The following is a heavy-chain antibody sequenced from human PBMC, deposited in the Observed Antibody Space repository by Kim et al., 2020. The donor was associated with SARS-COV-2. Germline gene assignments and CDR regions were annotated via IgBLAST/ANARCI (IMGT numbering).Heavy chain of an antibody. V-gene: IGHV1-2*06. J-gene: IGHJ4*02. CDR1: GYTFTGYY. Sequence: ASVKVSCKASGYTFTGYYMHWVRQAPGQGLEWMGRINPNSGGTNYAQKFQGRVTMTRDTSISTAYMELSRLRSDDTAVYYCARDWDGLDYGDYPAFFDYWGQGTLVTVSS. CDR3: ARDWDGLDYGDYPAFFDY. D-gene: IGHD4-17*01. CDR2: INPNSGGT.